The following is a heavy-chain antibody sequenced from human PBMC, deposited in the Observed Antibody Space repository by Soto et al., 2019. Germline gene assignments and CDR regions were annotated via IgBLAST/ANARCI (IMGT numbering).Heavy chain of an antibody. CDR3: ARSPRGYCSGGSCYSIHGGTAMGVFDY. CDR2: INPNSGGT. J-gene: IGHJ4*02. Sequence: GASVKVSCKASGYTFTGYYMHWVRQAPGQGLEWMGWINPNSGGTNYAQKFQGWVTMTRDTSISTAYMELSRLRSDDTAVYYCARSPRGYCSGGSCYSIHGGTAMGVFDYWGQGTLVTVSS. D-gene: IGHD2-15*01. CDR1: GYTFTGYY. V-gene: IGHV1-2*04.